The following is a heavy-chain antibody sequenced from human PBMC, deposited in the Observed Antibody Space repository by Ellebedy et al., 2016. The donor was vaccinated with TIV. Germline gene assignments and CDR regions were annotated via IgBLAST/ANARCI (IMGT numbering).Heavy chain of an antibody. CDR3: RPGHYPGS. V-gene: IGHV3-23*01. Sequence: GGSLRLXXAVSGIRFSNFFMSWVRQAPGKGLEWVSTISGGGDKTYLADSVKGRFIISRDNFRNTLYLQMNGLTTDDTAVYYCRPGHYPGSWGLGSLVTVSS. CDR2: ISGGGDKT. CDR1: GIRFSNFF. J-gene: IGHJ4*02.